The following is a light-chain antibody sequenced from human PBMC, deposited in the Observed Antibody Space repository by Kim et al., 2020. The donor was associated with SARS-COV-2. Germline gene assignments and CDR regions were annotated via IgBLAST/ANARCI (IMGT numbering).Light chain of an antibody. Sequence: ASVGDRVTITCRGSQSVTNYLSWYQQKPGKAPNLLIYAASSLQSGVPSRFSGSGSGADFTLTISSLQPEDFATYYCQQSYTTPRTFGQGTRLEIK. J-gene: IGKJ5*01. CDR2: AAS. V-gene: IGKV1-39*01. CDR3: QQSYTTPRT. CDR1: QSVTNY.